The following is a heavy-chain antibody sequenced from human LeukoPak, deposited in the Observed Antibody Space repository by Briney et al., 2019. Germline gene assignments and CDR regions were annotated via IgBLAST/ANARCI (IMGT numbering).Heavy chain of an antibody. V-gene: IGHV3-49*04. CDR1: GFTFGDYA. CDR3: TRVSVDTAMVY. D-gene: IGHD5-18*01. J-gene: IGHJ4*02. CDR2: IRSKAYGGTT. Sequence: TGGSLRLSCTASGFTFGDYAMSWVRQAPGKGLEWVGFIRSKAYGGTTEYAASVKGRFTISRDDSKSIAYLQMNSLKTEDTAVYYCTRVSVDTAMVYWGQGTLVTASS.